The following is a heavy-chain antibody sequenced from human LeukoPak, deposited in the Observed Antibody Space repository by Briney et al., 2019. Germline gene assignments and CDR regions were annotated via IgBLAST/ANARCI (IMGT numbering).Heavy chain of an antibody. CDR2: IHYSGST. CDR1: GCTISSSDYY. CDR3: AHAAAIRPSFEWSNWFET. V-gene: IGHV4-39*02. J-gene: IGHJ5*02. Sequence: SETLSRTCTVSGCTISSSDYYWDWIRQPPGRGLEWIGTIHYSGSTFYKTPLESRLTVSADSSRTPYYMKLSSVTAATTAVYYCAHAAAIRPSFEWSNWFETWGQGSLVTVSS. D-gene: IGHD3-9*01.